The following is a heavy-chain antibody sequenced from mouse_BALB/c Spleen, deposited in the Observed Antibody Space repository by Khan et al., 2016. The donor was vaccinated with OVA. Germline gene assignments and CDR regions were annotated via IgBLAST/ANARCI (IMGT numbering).Heavy chain of an antibody. CDR1: GYTFTSYW. CDR2: IFPGTGTT. V-gene: IGHV1S132*01. CDR3: ARGYFGNYEFVY. Sequence: QVQLKQSGAELVKPGASVKLSCKTAGYTFTSYWIQWVKQRPGQGLGWIGQIFPGTGTTYYNENFKGKATLTVDTSSSTAYMQLSSLTPEGSAVYCCARGYFGNYEFVYWGQGTLVTVSP. J-gene: IGHJ3*01. D-gene: IGHD2-1*01.